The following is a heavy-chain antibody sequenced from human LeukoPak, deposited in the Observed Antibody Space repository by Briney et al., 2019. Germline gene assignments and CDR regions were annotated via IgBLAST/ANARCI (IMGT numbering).Heavy chain of an antibody. CDR1: GFTFSSYS. CDR3: TRVFVVGYYDFWSGYPGMDV. CDR2: FSSSCSTI. V-gene: IGHV3-48*04. D-gene: IGHD3-3*01. J-gene: IGHJ6*04. Sequence: PGGPLRLPCAASGFTFSSYSMNWVRQAPGKGGEGVSYFSSSCSTIYYADSVKGQFTICRDNAKNSHYLQMNSLRAEDTAVYYCTRVFVVGYYDFWSGYPGMDVWGKGTTVTVSS.